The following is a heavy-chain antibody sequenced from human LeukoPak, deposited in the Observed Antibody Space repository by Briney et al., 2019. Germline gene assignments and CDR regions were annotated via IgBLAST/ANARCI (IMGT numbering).Heavy chain of an antibody. CDR2: IYYSGST. CDR3: AIYYYDSSGYYLPTDY. CDR1: GGSISSYY. V-gene: IGHV4-59*01. Sequence: SETLSLTCTVSGGSISSYYWSWIRQPPGKGLEWIGYIYYSGSTNYNPSLKSRVTISVDTSENQFSLKLSSVTAADTAVYYCAIYYYDSSGYYLPTDYWGQGTLVTVSS. J-gene: IGHJ4*02. D-gene: IGHD3-22*01.